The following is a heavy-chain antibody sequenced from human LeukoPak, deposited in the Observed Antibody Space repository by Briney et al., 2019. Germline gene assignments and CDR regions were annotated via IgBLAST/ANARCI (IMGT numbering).Heavy chain of an antibody. CDR2: INPNSGGT. CDR1: GYTFTGYY. V-gene: IGHV1-2*02. D-gene: IGHD3-10*01. J-gene: IGHJ4*02. CDR3: ARAPWYYGSGSSIDY. Sequence: EASVKVSCKASGYTFTGYYMHWVRQAPGQGLEWMGWINPNSGGTNYAQKFQGRVTMTGDTSISTAYMELSRLRPDDTAVYYCARAPWYYGSGSSIDYWGQGTLVTVSS.